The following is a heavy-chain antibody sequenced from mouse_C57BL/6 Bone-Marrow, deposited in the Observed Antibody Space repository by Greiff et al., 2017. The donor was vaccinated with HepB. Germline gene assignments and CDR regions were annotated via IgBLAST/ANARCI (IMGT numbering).Heavy chain of an antibody. CDR2: IDPETGGT. Sequence: VQLQQSGAELVRPGASVTLSCKASGYTFTDYEMHWVKQTPVHGLEWIGAIDPETGGTAYNQKFKGKAILTADQSSSTAYMEHRSLTSEDSAVYYCTNDGYWFAYWGQGTLVTVSA. CDR1: GYTFTDYE. V-gene: IGHV1-15*01. CDR3: TNDGYWFAY. J-gene: IGHJ3*01. D-gene: IGHD2-3*01.